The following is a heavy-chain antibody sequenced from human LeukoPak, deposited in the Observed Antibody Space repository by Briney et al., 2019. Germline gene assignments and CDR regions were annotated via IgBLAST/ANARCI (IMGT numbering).Heavy chain of an antibody. D-gene: IGHD4/OR15-4a*01. CDR3: AARPLTPPRFDY. V-gene: IGHV3-23*01. CDR2: MSGSGGTT. Sequence: RTGGSLRLACAGSGFSFSAYPISWVRQAPGKGLEWVSAMSGSGGTTYYADSVKGRFTISRDNSKNTLYLQINSLRVDDTAVYYCAARPLTPPRFDYWGQGTPVPVSS. CDR1: GFSFSAYP. J-gene: IGHJ4*02.